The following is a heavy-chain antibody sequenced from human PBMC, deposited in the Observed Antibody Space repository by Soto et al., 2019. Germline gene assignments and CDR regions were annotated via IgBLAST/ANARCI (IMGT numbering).Heavy chain of an antibody. D-gene: IGHD3-10*01. V-gene: IGHV1-18*01. CDR3: ARKEAHGGADY. CDR2: ISAYNGNT. J-gene: IGHJ4*02. CDR1: GGTFSSYA. Sequence: QVQLVQSGAEVKKPGSSVKVSCKASGGTFSSYAISWVRQAPGQGLEWMGGISAYNGNTNYAQKLQGRVTMTTDTSTSTAYMELRSLRSDDTAVYYCARKEAHGGADYWGQGTLVTVSS.